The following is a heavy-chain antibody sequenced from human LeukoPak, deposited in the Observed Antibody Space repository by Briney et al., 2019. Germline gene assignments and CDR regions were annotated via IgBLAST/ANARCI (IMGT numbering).Heavy chain of an antibody. D-gene: IGHD3-22*01. J-gene: IGHJ4*02. CDR3: ASGDSTGYSFDY. CDR1: GFTFSSYS. V-gene: IGHV3-53*01. CDR2: FYTDGST. Sequence: GGSLRLSCAASGFTFSSYSMNWVRQAPGKGLEWVSVFYTDGSTYYADSVKGRLTISRDSSKNTLYLQMNSLRAEDTAVYYCASGDSTGYSFDYWGQGTLVTVSS.